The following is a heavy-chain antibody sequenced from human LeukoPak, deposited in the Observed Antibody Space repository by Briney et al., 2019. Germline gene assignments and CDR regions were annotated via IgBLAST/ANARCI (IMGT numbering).Heavy chain of an antibody. CDR2: IYYSGST. Sequence: SETLSLTCTVSGGSISSSSYYWGWIRQPPGKGLEWIGSIYYSGSTYYNPSLKSRVTISVDTSKNQFSLKLSSVTAADRAVYYCARGLGTTDAFDIWGQGTMVTVSS. CDR1: GGSISSSSYY. V-gene: IGHV4-39*07. CDR3: ARGLGTTDAFDI. D-gene: IGHD1-1*01. J-gene: IGHJ3*02.